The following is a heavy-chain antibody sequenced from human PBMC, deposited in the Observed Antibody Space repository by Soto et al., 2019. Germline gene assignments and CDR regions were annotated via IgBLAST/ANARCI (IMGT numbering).Heavy chain of an antibody. J-gene: IGHJ3*02. V-gene: IGHV4-39*01. CDR1: RGSISSSSYY. CDR3: ARPPTASLDAFEI. CDR2: ISYSGSL. Sequence: SETVSLTCTVSRGSISSSSYYWGWIRQPPGKGLEWIGSISYSGSLYYNRSLKSRVTISVDTSKNPFSLKLNSVTAADTAVYYCARPPTASLDAFEICGQVTMVTVSS.